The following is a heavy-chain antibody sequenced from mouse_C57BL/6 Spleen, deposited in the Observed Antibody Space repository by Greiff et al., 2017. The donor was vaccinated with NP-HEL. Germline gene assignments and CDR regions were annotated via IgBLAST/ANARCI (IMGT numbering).Heavy chain of an antibody. J-gene: IGHJ2*01. V-gene: IGHV1-54*01. D-gene: IGHD1-1*01. CDR1: GYAFTHYL. CDR2: INPGSGGT. CDR3: ARSSGTTVVADY. Sequence: QVQLQQSGAELVRPGPSVKVSCKASGYAFTHYLIAWVKQRPGQGLEWIGVINPGSGGTNYNEKFKGKATLTADKSSSTAYMQLSSLTSEDSAVYCCARSSGTTVVADYWGQGTTLTVSS.